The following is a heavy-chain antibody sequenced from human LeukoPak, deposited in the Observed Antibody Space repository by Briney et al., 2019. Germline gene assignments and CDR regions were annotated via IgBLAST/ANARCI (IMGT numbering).Heavy chain of an antibody. Sequence: PGGSLRLSCAASGFTFRSYWMSWVRQAPGKGLEWVANIKQDGSEKNYVDSVKGRFTISRDNAKNSLYLQMNSLRAEGTAVYYCASGATLISVWGQGTTVTVSS. CDR1: GFTFRSYW. V-gene: IGHV3-7*01. D-gene: IGHD1-26*01. J-gene: IGHJ6*02. CDR2: IKQDGSEK. CDR3: ASGATLISV.